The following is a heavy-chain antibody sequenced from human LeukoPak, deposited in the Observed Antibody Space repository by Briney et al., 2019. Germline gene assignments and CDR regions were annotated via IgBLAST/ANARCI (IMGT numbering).Heavy chain of an antibody. D-gene: IGHD3-10*01. V-gene: IGHV4-4*08. J-gene: IGHJ3*02. CDR2: IHSNGNT. CDR1: GASIIPYY. Sequence: SETLSLTCTVSGASIIPYYWSWIRQPPGKGLDWIAYIHSNGNTGYNPSLKSRVTISVDTSKNQFSLKLSSVTAADTAVYYCARDNPKTRITMVRGVRPTDAFDIWGQGTMVTVSS. CDR3: ARDNPKTRITMVRGVRPTDAFDI.